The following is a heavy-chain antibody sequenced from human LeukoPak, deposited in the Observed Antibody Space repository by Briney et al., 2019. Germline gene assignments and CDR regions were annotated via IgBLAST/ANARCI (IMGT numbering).Heavy chain of an antibody. CDR3: AREVGYSGYDSDY. J-gene: IGHJ4*02. CDR2: ISSSSIYI. D-gene: IGHD5-12*01. V-gene: IGHV3-21*01. CDR1: GFSFSDFW. Sequence: GGSLRLSCVASGFSFSDFWMSWVRQAPGKGLEWVSSISSSSIYIYYADSVKGRFTISRDNAKNSLYLQMNSLRAEDTAVYYCAREVGYSGYDSDYWGQGTLVTVSS.